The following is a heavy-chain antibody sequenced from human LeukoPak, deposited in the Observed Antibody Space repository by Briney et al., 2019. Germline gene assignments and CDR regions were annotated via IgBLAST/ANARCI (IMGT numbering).Heavy chain of an antibody. J-gene: IGHJ4*02. V-gene: IGHV3-7*01. CDR3: AGSSTSSTFDY. CDR2: IKQDGSEK. CDR1: GFTFSSYG. Sequence: GGSLRLSCAASGFTFSSYGMHWVRQAPGKGLKWVANIKQDGSEKYYVDSVKGRFTISRDNAKNSLYLQMNSLRAEDTAVYYCAGSSTSSTFDYWGQGTLVTVSS. D-gene: IGHD2-2*01.